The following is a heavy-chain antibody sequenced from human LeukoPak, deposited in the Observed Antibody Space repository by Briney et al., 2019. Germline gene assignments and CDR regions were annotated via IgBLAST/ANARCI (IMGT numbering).Heavy chain of an antibody. CDR3: ARRDMSKAGFDY. Sequence: SETLSLTCTVSGGSISSSSYCWGWIRQPPGKGLEWIGSIYYSGSTYYNPSLKSRVTISVDTSKNQFSLKLSSVTAADTAVYYCARRDMSKAGFDYWGQGTLVTVSS. V-gene: IGHV4-39*01. D-gene: IGHD6-19*01. CDR2: IYYSGST. CDR1: GGSISSSSYC. J-gene: IGHJ4*02.